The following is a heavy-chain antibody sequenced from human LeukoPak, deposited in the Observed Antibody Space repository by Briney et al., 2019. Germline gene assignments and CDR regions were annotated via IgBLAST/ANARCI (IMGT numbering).Heavy chain of an antibody. CDR3: ARDRRYYYGSGSYYTLYFQH. J-gene: IGHJ1*01. CDR1: GVSFSGYY. Sequence: SETLSLTCAVYGVSFSGYYWSWIRQPPGKGLEWIGEINHSGSTNYNPSLKSRVTISVDTSKNQFSLKLSSVTAADTAVYYCARDRRYYYGSGSYYTLYFQHWGQGTLVTVSS. D-gene: IGHD3-10*01. V-gene: IGHV4-34*01. CDR2: INHSGST.